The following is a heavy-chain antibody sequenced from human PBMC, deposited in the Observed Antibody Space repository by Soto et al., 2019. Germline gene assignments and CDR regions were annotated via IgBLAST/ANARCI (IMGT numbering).Heavy chain of an antibody. Sequence: QVQLVQSGAEVKQPGSSVKVSCQASGVTFSSFAISWVRQAPGQGLEWMGGIIPIFRTPNYAQNFQGRVTITADESTSSVYMELSRLRSEYTAVYYCARSTGSGFRPGTHRFNWFAPWGQRTLVTVSS. J-gene: IGHJ5*02. CDR1: GVTFSSFA. CDR3: ARSTGSGFRPGTHRFNWFAP. CDR2: IIPIFRTP. D-gene: IGHD5-12*01. V-gene: IGHV1-69*01.